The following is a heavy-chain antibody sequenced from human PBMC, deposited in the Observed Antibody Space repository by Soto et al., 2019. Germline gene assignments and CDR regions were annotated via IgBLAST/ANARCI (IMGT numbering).Heavy chain of an antibody. CDR2: ISYDGSNK. CDR1: GFTFSSYG. J-gene: IGHJ4*02. V-gene: IGHV3-30*18. Sequence: QVQLVESGGGVVQPGRSLRLSCAASGFTFSSYGMHWVRQAPGKGLEWVAVISYDGSNKYYADSVKGRFTISRDNSKNTLYLQMNSLRAEDTAVYYCAKDGGQVGATLFDYWGQGTLVTVSS. D-gene: IGHD1-26*01. CDR3: AKDGGQVGATLFDY.